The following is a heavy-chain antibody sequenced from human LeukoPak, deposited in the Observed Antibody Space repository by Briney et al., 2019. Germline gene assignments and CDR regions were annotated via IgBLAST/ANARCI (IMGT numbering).Heavy chain of an antibody. Sequence: GGSLRLSCAASGFTFSNYAMSWVRQAPGKGLEGVSVISGSGGSTYYADSVRGRFTISRDNSKNTLYLQMNSLRAEDTAVYYCAKVYRTTSITVAGTYDSWGQGTLVTVSS. J-gene: IGHJ4*02. CDR2: ISGSGGST. CDR1: GFTFSNYA. CDR3: AKVYRTTSITVAGTYDS. D-gene: IGHD6-19*01. V-gene: IGHV3-23*01.